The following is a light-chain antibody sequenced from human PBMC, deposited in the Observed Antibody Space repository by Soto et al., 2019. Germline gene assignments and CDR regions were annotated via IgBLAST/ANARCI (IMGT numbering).Light chain of an antibody. CDR2: WAS. CDR1: QSVLYSSNNKNY. Sequence: DIVMTQSPDSLAVSLGERATINCKSSQSVLYSSNNKNYLAWYQQKPGQPHKLLIYWASTRESGVPDRFSGSGSGTDFTLTVSSLQYEDVAVYYCQQYYSTPYTFGQGTKLEIK. CDR3: QQYYSTPYT. V-gene: IGKV4-1*01. J-gene: IGKJ2*01.